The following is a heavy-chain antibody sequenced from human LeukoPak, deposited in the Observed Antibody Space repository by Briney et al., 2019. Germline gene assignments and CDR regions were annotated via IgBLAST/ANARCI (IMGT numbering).Heavy chain of an antibody. V-gene: IGHV3-9*01. Sequence: GRSMTLSCVAAAFTFDNYSMHWVRHPPKNVLEWVGGISWNSGIIGYADSVKGRFTNSRDNAKNSLYMEKNSLRAEDTALYYCAKRISGSGWDQEFDYWGQGTLVTVSS. D-gene: IGHD6-19*01. J-gene: IGHJ4*02. CDR3: AKRISGSGWDQEFDY. CDR1: AFTFDNYS. CDR2: ISWNSGII.